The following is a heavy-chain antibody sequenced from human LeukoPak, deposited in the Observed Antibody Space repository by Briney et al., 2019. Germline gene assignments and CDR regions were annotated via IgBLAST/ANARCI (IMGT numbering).Heavy chain of an antibody. V-gene: IGHV1-8*01. CDR3: ARGLSPSDY. CDR1: GYSFTTYD. CDR2: MNPNSGKT. Sequence: ASVEVSCKASGYSFTTYDINWVRQAHGQGLEWMGWMNPNSGKTNFAQEFQGRVTMTRTTSISTAYMEVSSLRSEDTAVCYCARGLSPSDYWGQGTLVTVSS. J-gene: IGHJ4*02.